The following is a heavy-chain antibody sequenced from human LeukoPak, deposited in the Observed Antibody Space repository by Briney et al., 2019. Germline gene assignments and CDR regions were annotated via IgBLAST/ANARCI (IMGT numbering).Heavy chain of an antibody. D-gene: IGHD3-10*01. CDR1: GFTFISYE. CDR3: ARGSWARGGGRY. CDR2: ISSSGSTI. J-gene: IGHJ4*02. V-gene: IGHV3-48*03. Sequence: GGSLRLSCAASGFTFISYEMNWVRQAPGRGRGGVSYISSSGSTIYYADSVKGRFTISRDNAKNSLYLQMNSLRAEDTAVYYCARGSWARGGGRYWGQGTLVTVSS.